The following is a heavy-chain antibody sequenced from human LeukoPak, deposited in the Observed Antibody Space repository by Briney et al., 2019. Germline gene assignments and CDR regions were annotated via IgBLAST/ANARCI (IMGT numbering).Heavy chain of an antibody. D-gene: IGHD3-16*02. V-gene: IGHV4-34*01. J-gene: IGHJ4*02. CDR1: GGSFSGYY. Sequence: PSETLSLTCAVYGGSFSGYYWSWIRQPPGKGLEWIGEINHSGSTNYNPSLKSRVTISVDTSKNQFSLKLSSVTAADTAVYYCARVSRSVITFGGVIAFFDYWGQGTLVTVSS. CDR3: ARVSRSVITFGGVIAFFDY. CDR2: INHSGST.